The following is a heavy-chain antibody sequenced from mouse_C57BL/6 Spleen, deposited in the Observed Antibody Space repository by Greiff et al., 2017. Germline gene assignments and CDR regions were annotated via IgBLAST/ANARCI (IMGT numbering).Heavy chain of an antibody. CDR1: GYAFSSSW. D-gene: IGHD4-1*01. CDR2: IYPGDGDT. CDR3: ARNWDVGAMDY. V-gene: IGHV1-82*01. Sequence: VNVVESGPELVKPGASVKISCKASGYAFSSSWMNWVKQRPGKGLEWIGRIYPGDGDTNYNGKFKGKATLTADKSSSTAYMQLSSLTSEDSAVYFCARNWDVGAMDYWGQGTSVTVSS. J-gene: IGHJ4*01.